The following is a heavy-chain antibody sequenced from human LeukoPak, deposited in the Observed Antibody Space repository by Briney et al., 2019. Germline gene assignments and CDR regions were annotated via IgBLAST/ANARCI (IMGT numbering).Heavy chain of an antibody. CDR1: GGSIRSSSYY. V-gene: IGHV4-39*01. D-gene: IGHD3-16*02. CDR3: ARRSSGVIDSYYYYYYMDV. J-gene: IGHJ6*03. Sequence: SETLSLTCTVSGGSIRSSSYYWGWIRQPPGKGLEWIGSIYYSGSTYYNPSLKSRVTISVDTSKNQFSLKLSSVTAADTAVYYCARRSSGVIDSYYYYYYMDVWGKGTTVTVSS. CDR2: IYYSGST.